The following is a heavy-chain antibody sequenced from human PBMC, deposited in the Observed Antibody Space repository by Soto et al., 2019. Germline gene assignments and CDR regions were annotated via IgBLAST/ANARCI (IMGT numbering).Heavy chain of an antibody. Sequence: EVQLLESGGGLVQPGGSLRLSCAASGFTFSSYAMSWVRQAPGKGLEWVSAIRGSGGSTYYADSVKGRLTISRDNSKNTLYLQMNSLRAEDTAVYYCAKFPGQLGLGWWGQGTLVTVSS. CDR3: AKFPGQLGLGW. V-gene: IGHV3-23*01. D-gene: IGHD7-27*01. CDR1: GFTFSSYA. J-gene: IGHJ4*02. CDR2: IRGSGGST.